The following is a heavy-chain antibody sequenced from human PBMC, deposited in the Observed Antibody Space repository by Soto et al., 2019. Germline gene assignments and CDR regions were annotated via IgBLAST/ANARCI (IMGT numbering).Heavy chain of an antibody. V-gene: IGHV3-9*01. CDR2: ISWNSGSI. J-gene: IGHJ4*02. Sequence: EVQLVESGGGLVQPGRSLRLSCAASGFTFDDYAMHWVRQAPGKGLEWVSGISWNSGSIGYADSVKGRFTISRDNAKNYLYLQRNRLRAEDTALYYCAKYRGWGGDEGGGFDYGGQGPLVTFSS. CDR1: GFTFDDYA. CDR3: AKYRGWGGDEGGGFDY. D-gene: IGHD2-21*02.